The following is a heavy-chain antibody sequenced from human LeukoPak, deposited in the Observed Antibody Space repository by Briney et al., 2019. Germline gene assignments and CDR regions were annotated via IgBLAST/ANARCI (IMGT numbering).Heavy chain of an antibody. CDR2: TRNKANSYTT. Sequence: PGGSLRLSCAAPGFTFSDHYMDWVRQAPGKGLEWVGRTRNKANSYTTEYAASVKGRFTISRDDSKNSLYLQMNSLKTEDTAVYYCARAAEYYYDSSGYFFDYWGQGTLVTVSS. J-gene: IGHJ4*02. V-gene: IGHV3-72*01. CDR3: ARAAEYYYDSSGYFFDY. D-gene: IGHD3-22*01. CDR1: GFTFSDHY.